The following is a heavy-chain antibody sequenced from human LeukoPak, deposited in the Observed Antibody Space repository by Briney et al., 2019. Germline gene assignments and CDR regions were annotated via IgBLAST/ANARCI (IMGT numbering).Heavy chain of an antibody. V-gene: IGHV3-23*01. Sequence: GGSLRLSCAASGFTFSSYAMSWVRQAPGKGLEWVSAIRGSGGSTYYADSVKGRFTISRDNSKNTLYLQMNSPRAEDTAVYYCAKPMGATVVSPFDYWGQGTLVTVSS. J-gene: IGHJ4*02. CDR3: AKPMGATVVSPFDY. CDR2: IRGSGGST. CDR1: GFTFSSYA. D-gene: IGHD4-23*01.